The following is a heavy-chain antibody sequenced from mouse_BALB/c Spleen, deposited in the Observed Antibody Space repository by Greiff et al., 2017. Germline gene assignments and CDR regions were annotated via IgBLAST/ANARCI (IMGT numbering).Heavy chain of an antibody. Sequence: EVKLMESGGGLVQPGGSRKLSCAASGFTFSSFGMHWVRQAPEKGLEWVAYISSGSSTIYYADTVKGRFTISIDNPKNTLFLQMTSLRSEDTSMYYCARSPYDYDVDYWGQGTTLTVSS. CDR1: GFTFSSFG. J-gene: IGHJ2*01. V-gene: IGHV5-17*02. D-gene: IGHD2-4*01. CDR2: ISSGSSTI. CDR3: ARSPYDYDVDY.